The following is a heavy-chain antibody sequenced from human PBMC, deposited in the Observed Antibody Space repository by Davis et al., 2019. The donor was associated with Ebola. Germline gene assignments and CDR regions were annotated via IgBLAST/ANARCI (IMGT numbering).Heavy chain of an antibody. Sequence: SETLSLTCTVSGGSISSYYWSWIRQPPGKGLEWIGYIYYSGSTYYNPSLKSRVTISVDTSKNQFPLKLSSVTAADTAVYYCARLPLCYYYGMDVWGQGTTVTVSS. J-gene: IGHJ6*02. V-gene: IGHV4-59*04. CDR1: GGSISSYY. CDR2: IYYSGST. D-gene: IGHD2-21*01. CDR3: ARLPLCYYYGMDV.